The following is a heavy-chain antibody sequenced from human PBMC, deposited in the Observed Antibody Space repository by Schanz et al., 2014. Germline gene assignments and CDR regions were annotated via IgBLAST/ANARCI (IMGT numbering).Heavy chain of an antibody. V-gene: IGHV4-39*01. CDR2: IYYSGST. D-gene: IGHD6-19*01. CDR3: ARLWGGWRIPDY. J-gene: IGHJ4*02. Sequence: QLQMQESGPGLVKPSETLSLTCSVSGDSISSTSYYWGWIRQPPGKGLEWIGSIYYSGSTYYNAALKTGLPISVDRSENQSSLNLNSVTAADSAVYYCARLWGGWRIPDYWGQGTLVTVSS. CDR1: GDSISSTSYY.